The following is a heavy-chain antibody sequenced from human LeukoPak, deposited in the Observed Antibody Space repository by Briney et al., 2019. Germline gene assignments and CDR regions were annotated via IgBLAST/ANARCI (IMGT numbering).Heavy chain of an antibody. D-gene: IGHD6-6*01. J-gene: IGHJ4*02. Sequence: TSETLSLTCTVSGGSISSYYWSWIRQPPGKGLEWIGYIYYSGSTNYNPSLKSRVTISVDTSKNQFSLKLSSVTAADTAVYYCARGEYSSSSGLDYWGQGTLVTVSS. CDR3: ARGEYSSSSGLDY. CDR2: IYYSGST. V-gene: IGHV4-59*01. CDR1: GGSISSYY.